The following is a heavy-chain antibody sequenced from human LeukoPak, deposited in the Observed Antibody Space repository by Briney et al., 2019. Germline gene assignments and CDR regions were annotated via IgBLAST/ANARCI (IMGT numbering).Heavy chain of an antibody. V-gene: IGHV4-38-2*02. Sequence: PSETLSLTCTVSGYSISSGYYWGWIRQPPGKGLEWIGSIYYSGSTYYNPSLKSRVTISVDTSKNQFSLKLSSVTAADTAVYYCARRISSGSYWGYFDYWGQGTLVTVSS. CDR3: ARRISSGSYWGYFDY. CDR1: GYSISSGYY. CDR2: IYYSGST. D-gene: IGHD1-26*01. J-gene: IGHJ4*02.